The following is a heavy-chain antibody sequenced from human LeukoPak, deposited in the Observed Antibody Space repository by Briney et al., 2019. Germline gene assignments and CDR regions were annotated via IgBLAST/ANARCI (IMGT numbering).Heavy chain of an antibody. J-gene: IGHJ4*02. Sequence: SVKVSCKASGGTFSSYAISWVRQAPGQGLEWMGGIIPIFGTANYAQKFQGRVTITADESTSTAYMELSSLRSEDTAVYYCARGYNYYDSSGYHAPYFDYWGQGTLVTVSS. CDR1: GGTFSSYA. CDR3: ARGYNYYDSSGYHAPYFDY. V-gene: IGHV1-69*13. D-gene: IGHD3-22*01. CDR2: IIPIFGTA.